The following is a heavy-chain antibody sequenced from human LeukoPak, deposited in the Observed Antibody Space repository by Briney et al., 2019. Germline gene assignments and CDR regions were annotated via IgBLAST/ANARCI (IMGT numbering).Heavy chain of an antibody. J-gene: IGHJ3*02. CDR2: INPNSGGT. V-gene: IGHV1-2*06. Sequence: ASVKVSCKASGYTFTGYYMHWVRQAPGQGLEWMGRINPNSGGTNYAQKLQGRVTMTTDTSTSTAYMELRSLRSDDTAVYYCARDLGTGAFDIWGQGTMVTVSS. CDR3: ARDLGTGAFDI. D-gene: IGHD7-27*01. CDR1: GYTFTGYY.